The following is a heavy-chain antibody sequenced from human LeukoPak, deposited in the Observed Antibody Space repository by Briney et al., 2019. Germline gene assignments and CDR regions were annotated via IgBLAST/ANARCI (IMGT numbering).Heavy chain of an antibody. Sequence: PGGSLRLSCAASGFTFSSYGMHWVRQAPGKGLEWVAVISYDGSNKYYADSVKGRFTISRDNSKNTLYLQMNSLRSEDTAVYYCARDHSTLGSFDYWGQGTLVTVSS. D-gene: IGHD6-13*01. V-gene: IGHV3-30*03. CDR2: ISYDGSNK. CDR1: GFTFSSYG. J-gene: IGHJ4*02. CDR3: ARDHSTLGSFDY.